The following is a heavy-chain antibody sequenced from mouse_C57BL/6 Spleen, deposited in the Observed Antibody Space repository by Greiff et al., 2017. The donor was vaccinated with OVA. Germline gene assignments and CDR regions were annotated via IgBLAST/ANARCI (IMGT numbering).Heavy chain of an antibody. CDR2: ISYDGSN. Sequence: EVKLMESGPGLVKPSQSLSLTCSVPGYSITSGYYWNWIRQFPGNKLEWMGYISYDGSNNYNPSLKNRISITRDTSKNQFFLKLNSVTTEDTATYYCARGRYLDYWGQGTTLTVSS. V-gene: IGHV3-6*01. CDR3: ARGRYLDY. J-gene: IGHJ2*01. CDR1: GYSITSGYY. D-gene: IGHD2-14*01.